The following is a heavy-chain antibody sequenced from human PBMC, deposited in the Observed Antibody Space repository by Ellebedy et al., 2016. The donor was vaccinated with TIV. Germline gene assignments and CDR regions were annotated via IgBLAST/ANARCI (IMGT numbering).Heavy chain of an antibody. J-gene: IGHJ4*02. CDR3: ARDINYDIDY. V-gene: IGHV1-18*01. D-gene: IGHD3-22*01. Sequence: AASVKVSCKASGYTFTSYGISWVRQAPGQGLEWMGWISAYNGNTNYAQNLQGRVTITADTPTKTGYMELRSLTSDDTAVYFCARDINYDIDYWGQGTLVIVSS. CDR1: GYTFTSYG. CDR2: ISAYNGNT.